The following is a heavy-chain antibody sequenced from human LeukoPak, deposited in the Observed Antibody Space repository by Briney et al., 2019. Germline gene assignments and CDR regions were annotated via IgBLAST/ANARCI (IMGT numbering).Heavy chain of an antibody. CDR2: ISYDGSNK. D-gene: IGHD1-7*01. J-gene: IGHJ5*02. Sequence: PGGSLRLSCAASGFTFSSYAMHWVRQAPGKGLEWVAVISYDGSNKYYADSVKGRFTTSRDNSKNTLYLQMNSLRAEDTAVYYCARGNYNWNSYNWFDPWGQGTLVTVSS. V-gene: IGHV3-30-3*01. CDR3: ARGNYNWNSYNWFDP. CDR1: GFTFSSYA.